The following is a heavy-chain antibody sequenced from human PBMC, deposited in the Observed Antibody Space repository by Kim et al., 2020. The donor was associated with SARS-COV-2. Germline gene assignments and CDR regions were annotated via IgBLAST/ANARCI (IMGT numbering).Heavy chain of an antibody. CDR1: GFSFSSYE. Sequence: GGSLRLSCAASGFSFSSYEMNWVRQAPGKGLEWVSHVNRGGYYTYYADSVKGRFTISRDNAGNSVYLQMDSLRAEDTAVYYCARDDTATYSDTSLDYWGQGTLVNVSS. J-gene: IGHJ4*02. CDR2: VNRGGYYT. D-gene: IGHD2-15*01. V-gene: IGHV3-48*03. CDR3: ARDDTATYSDTSLDY.